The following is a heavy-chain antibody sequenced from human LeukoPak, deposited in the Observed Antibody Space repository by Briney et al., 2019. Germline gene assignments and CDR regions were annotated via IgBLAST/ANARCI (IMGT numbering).Heavy chain of an antibody. CDR2: IKQDGSDK. Sequence: PGGSLRLSCAASGLTFSTNWIGWDRQLPRKGLEWVANIKQDGSDKNYVDSVKGRFSISRDNAKNSLYLQMNSLRVEDTAVYYCARDGKSKQGFDDWGQGTLVTVSS. J-gene: IGHJ4*02. V-gene: IGHV3-7*01. CDR1: GLTFSTNW. D-gene: IGHD4-23*01. CDR3: ARDGKSKQGFDD.